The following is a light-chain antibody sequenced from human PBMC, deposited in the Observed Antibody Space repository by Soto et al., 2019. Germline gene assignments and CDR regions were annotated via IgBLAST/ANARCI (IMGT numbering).Light chain of an antibody. CDR2: DXS. V-gene: IGKV1-5*01. Sequence: DIHMTQSPSSLSASVGDRVTVTXRASQSISLWFAWDQQKRGXAPKXXXYDXSSWERGGPSRLSGSGSATEFTLTISSLQPYYFATYYCQQYNSYSRTFGQGTRLEIK. J-gene: IGKJ5*01. CDR1: QSISLW. CDR3: QQYNSYSRT.